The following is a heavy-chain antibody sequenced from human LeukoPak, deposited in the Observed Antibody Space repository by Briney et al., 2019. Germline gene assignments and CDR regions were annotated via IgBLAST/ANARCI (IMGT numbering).Heavy chain of an antibody. V-gene: IGHV1-2*02. CDR1: GYTFTGYY. CDR2: INPNSGGT. Sequence: GASVKVSCKVSGYTFTGYYMHWVRQAPGQGLEWMGWINPNSGGTNYAQKFQGRVTMTRDTSISTAYMELSRLRSDDTAVYYCARENYYGSGHDYWGQGTLVTVSS. D-gene: IGHD3-10*01. J-gene: IGHJ4*02. CDR3: ARENYYGSGHDY.